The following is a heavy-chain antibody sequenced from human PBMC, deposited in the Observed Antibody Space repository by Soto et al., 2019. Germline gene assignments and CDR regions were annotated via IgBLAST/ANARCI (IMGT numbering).Heavy chain of an antibody. V-gene: IGHV4-59*01. CDR3: ALRSMAVVPEY. CDR2: LYSSRRA. Sequence: QVQLQESGPGLVKPSETLSLTCAVSGDSISSYYCMWIRQPPGKGLESIGYLYSSRRANYNPSLTSRVTLSVDTSTNQCSLTMSSMTAADTAVYYCALRSMAVVPEYWGQGTLGTVSS. J-gene: IGHJ4*02. D-gene: IGHD3-22*01. CDR1: GDSISSYY.